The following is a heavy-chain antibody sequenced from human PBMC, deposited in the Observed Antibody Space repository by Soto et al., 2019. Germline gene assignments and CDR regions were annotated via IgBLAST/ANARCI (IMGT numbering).Heavy chain of an antibody. V-gene: IGHV3-53*01. D-gene: IGHD3-22*01. CDR3: ARAGSTMIADY. Sequence: GGSLRLSCAASGFTVSSNYMSWVRQAPGKGLEWVSVIYSGGSTYYADSVKGRFTISRDNSKNTLYLQMNSLRAEDTAVYYWARAGSTMIADYWGQGTLVTVSS. J-gene: IGHJ4*02. CDR1: GFTVSSNY. CDR2: IYSGGST.